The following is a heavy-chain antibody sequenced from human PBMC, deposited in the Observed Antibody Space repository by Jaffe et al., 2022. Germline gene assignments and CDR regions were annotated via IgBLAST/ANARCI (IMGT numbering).Heavy chain of an antibody. CDR2: IYHSGST. CDR3: ARLMYSGSYGGMEYYFDY. J-gene: IGHJ4*02. CDR1: GYSISSGYY. Sequence: QVQLQESGPGLVKPSETLSLTCAVSGYSISSGYYWGWIRQPPGKGLEWIGSIYHSGSTYYNPSLKSRVTISVDTSKNQFSLKLSSVTAADTAVYYCARLMYSGSYGGMEYYFDYWGQGTLVTVSS. D-gene: IGHD1-26*01. V-gene: IGHV4-38-2*01.